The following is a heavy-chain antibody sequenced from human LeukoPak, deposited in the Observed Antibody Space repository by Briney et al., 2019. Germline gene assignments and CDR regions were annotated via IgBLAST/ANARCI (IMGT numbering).Heavy chain of an antibody. V-gene: IGHV3-20*04. Sequence: GGSLRLSCAASGFTFDDYGMSWVRQAPGKGLEWVSGINWNGDSTGYADSVKGRFTISRDNAKNSLYLQMNSLRAEDTALYYCARALYGSGSYTGNWFDPWGQGTLVTVSS. CDR3: ARALYGSGSYTGNWFDP. D-gene: IGHD3-10*01. J-gene: IGHJ5*02. CDR1: GFTFDDYG. CDR2: INWNGDST.